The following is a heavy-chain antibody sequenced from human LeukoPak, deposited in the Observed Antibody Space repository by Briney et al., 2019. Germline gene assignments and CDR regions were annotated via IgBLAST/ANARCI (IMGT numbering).Heavy chain of an antibody. D-gene: IGHD3-3*02. V-gene: IGHV4-38-2*01. CDR1: GYSISSGYY. CDR3: ARADHFGSGYFDY. CDR2: IYHSGST. J-gene: IGHJ4*02. Sequence: SETLSLTCAVSGYSISSGYYWGWIRQPPGKGPEWIGSIYHSGSTYYNPSLKSRVTISVDTSKNQFSLKLSSVTAADTAVYYCARADHFGSGYFDYWGQGTLVTVSS.